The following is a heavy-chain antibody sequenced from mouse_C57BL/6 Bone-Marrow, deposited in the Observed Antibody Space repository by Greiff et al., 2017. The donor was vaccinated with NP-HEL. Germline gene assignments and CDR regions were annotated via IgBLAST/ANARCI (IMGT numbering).Heavy chain of an antibody. CDR3: ARLNYYGSSFDY. CDR1: GFTFSDYG. V-gene: IGHV5-15*01. Sequence: EVKLVESGGGLVQPGGSLKLSCAASGFTFSDYGMAWVRQAPRKGPEWVAFISNLAYSIYYADTVTGRFTISRENAKNTLYLEMSSLRSEDTAMYYCARLNYYGSSFDYWGQGTTLTVSS. J-gene: IGHJ2*01. D-gene: IGHD1-1*01. CDR2: ISNLAYSI.